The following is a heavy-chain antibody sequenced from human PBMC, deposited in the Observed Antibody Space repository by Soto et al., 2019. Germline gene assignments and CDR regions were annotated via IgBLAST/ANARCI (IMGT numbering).Heavy chain of an antibody. CDR2: TYYRSKWYN. D-gene: IGHD6-6*01. Sequence: PSQTLSLTCAISGDSVSSNSAAWNWIRQSPSRGLEWLGRTYYRSKWYNDYAVSVKSRITINPDTSKNQFSLQLNSVTPEDTAVYYCARGLRIAARYYYYYYMDVWGKGTTVTVSS. CDR3: ARGLRIAARYYYYYYMDV. J-gene: IGHJ6*03. V-gene: IGHV6-1*01. CDR1: GDSVSSNSAA.